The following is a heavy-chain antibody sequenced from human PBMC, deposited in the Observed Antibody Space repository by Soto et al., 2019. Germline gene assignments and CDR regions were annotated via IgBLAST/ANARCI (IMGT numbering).Heavy chain of an antibody. D-gene: IGHD6-13*01. V-gene: IGHV3-33*01. Sequence: PGGSLRLSCAASGFTFSSYGMHWVRQAPGKGLEWVAVIWYDGSNKYYADPVKGRFTISRDNSKNTVFLQMNSLRGEDTAVYYCARDRIEAAGTPRFNYYYGMDVWGQGTTVTV. CDR1: GFTFSSYG. CDR3: ARDRIEAAGTPRFNYYYGMDV. J-gene: IGHJ6*02. CDR2: IWYDGSNK.